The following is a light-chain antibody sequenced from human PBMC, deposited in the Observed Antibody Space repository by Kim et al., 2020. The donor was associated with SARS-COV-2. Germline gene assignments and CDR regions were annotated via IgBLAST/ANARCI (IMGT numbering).Light chain of an antibody. Sequence: GQSITISCSGTSSDVGRYNYVSWYQQHPGKAPKVMIFDVSKRASGVSNRFSGSKSGNTASLTISGLQGEDEADYYCSSYTTSSTLVFGGGTQLTVL. CDR3: SSYTTSSTLV. CDR2: DVS. CDR1: SSDVGRYNY. V-gene: IGLV2-14*04. J-gene: IGLJ2*01.